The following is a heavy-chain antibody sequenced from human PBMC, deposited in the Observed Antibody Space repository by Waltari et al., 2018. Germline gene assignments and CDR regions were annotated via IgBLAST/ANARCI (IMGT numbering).Heavy chain of an antibody. CDR2: IYTSGRT. CDR1: GGSISSYY. CDR3: ARGHELAATNYYYGMDV. J-gene: IGHJ6*02. Sequence: QVQLQESGPGLVKPSETLSLTCTVSGGSISSYYWSWIRQPAGKGLEWIGRIYTSGRTNYNPSLKSRVTMSVDTSKNQFSLKLSSVTAADTAVYYCARGHELAATNYYYGMDVWGQGTTVTVSS. V-gene: IGHV4-4*07. D-gene: IGHD2-15*01.